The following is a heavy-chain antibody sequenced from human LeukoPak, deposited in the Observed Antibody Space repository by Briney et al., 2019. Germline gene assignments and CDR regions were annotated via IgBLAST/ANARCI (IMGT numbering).Heavy chain of an antibody. CDR1: GFTFSSYW. D-gene: IGHD3-22*01. J-gene: IGHJ4*02. V-gene: IGHV3-74*01. CDR2: INSDGSRT. CDR3: ARDPSYYYDSSGYIDY. Sequence: GGSLRLSCAASGFTFSSYWMHWVRQAPGKGLGWVARINSDGSRTNYADSVKGRFTISRDKAENTVYMQMNSLRDEDTAVYYCARDPSYYYDSSGYIDYWGQGTLVTVSS.